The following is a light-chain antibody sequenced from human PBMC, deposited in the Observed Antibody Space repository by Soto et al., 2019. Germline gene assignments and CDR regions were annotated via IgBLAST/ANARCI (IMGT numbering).Light chain of an antibody. Sequence: EIVLTQSPGTLSLSPGVRAILSCRVSQSVSSGYLAWYQQKPGQAPRLLIYGASNRATGIPDRFSGSGSGTDFTLTISRLEPEDFAVYYCQQYHTSRLTFGPGTKVDIK. CDR2: GAS. CDR1: QSVSSGY. CDR3: QQYHTSRLT. V-gene: IGKV3-20*01. J-gene: IGKJ3*01.